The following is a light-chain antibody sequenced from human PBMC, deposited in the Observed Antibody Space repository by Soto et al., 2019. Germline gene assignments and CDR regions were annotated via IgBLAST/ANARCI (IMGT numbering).Light chain of an antibody. J-gene: IGKJ2*01. CDR2: LTS. CDR1: RTMGNY. Sequence: DIQMTQSPSSLSASVGDRVTITCRASRTMGNYLNWYQQKPESSPKLMIYLTSSLQSGVPSRFSGSGSGTDFTLTISSLQPEDFATYYCQQSYSTPYSFGQGTKLEIK. V-gene: IGKV1-39*01. CDR3: QQSYSTPYS.